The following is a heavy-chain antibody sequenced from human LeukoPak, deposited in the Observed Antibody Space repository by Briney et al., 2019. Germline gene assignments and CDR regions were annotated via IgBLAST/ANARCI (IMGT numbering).Heavy chain of an antibody. CDR3: ARDCYYDSSGYCTYWYFDL. D-gene: IGHD3-22*01. CDR1: GYTFTTYG. CDR2: ISAYNGDT. V-gene: IGHV1-18*01. Sequence: PMASVKVSCKASGYTFTTYGISWVRQAPGQGLEWLGWISAYNGDTNYAQKLQGRVTMTTDTSTSTAYMELRSLRSDDTAVYYCARDCYYDSSGYCTYWYFDLWGRGTLVTVSS. J-gene: IGHJ2*01.